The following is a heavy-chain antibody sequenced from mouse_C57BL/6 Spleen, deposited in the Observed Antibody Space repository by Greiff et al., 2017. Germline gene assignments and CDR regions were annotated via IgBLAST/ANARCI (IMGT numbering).Heavy chain of an antibody. CDR2: INSDGGST. CDR1: EYEFPSHD. Sequence: EVKLVESGGGLVQPGESLKLSCESNEYEFPSHDMSWVRKTPEKRLELVAAINSDGGSTYYPDTMERRFINSRDNTKKTLYLQMSSLRSEVSALYYCARQGDYGGFAYWGQVTLVTVSA. CDR3: ARQGDYGGFAY. V-gene: IGHV5-2*03. D-gene: IGHD2-4*01. J-gene: IGHJ3*01.